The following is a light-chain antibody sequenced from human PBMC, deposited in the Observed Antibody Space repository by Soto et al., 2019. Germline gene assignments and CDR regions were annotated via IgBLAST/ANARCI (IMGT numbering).Light chain of an antibody. V-gene: IGKV3-20*01. J-gene: IGKJ3*01. CDR3: QQYGSSFT. CDR2: GAS. CDR1: QSVSSNY. Sequence: EIVLTQSPGTLSLSPGERATLSCRASQSVSSNYLAWYQQKPGQAPRLLIYGASRRATGIPDRFSGSGSGTDFTLTISRLEPEDVAVYYCQQYGSSFTFGPGTKVDIK.